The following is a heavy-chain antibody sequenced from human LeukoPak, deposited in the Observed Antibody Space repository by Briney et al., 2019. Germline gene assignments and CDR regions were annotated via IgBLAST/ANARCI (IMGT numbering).Heavy chain of an antibody. Sequence: PGGSLRLFCAASGLTFSRYEMNWVRQAPGKGLEWVSYISSSGTTIYYADSVKGRFTISRDNAKNSLFLQMNSLRGEDTAVYYCAREGSIYYYYGLDVWGPGTTVTVSS. J-gene: IGHJ6*02. D-gene: IGHD2-15*01. CDR2: ISSSGTTI. V-gene: IGHV3-48*03. CDR3: AREGSIYYYYGLDV. CDR1: GLTFSRYE.